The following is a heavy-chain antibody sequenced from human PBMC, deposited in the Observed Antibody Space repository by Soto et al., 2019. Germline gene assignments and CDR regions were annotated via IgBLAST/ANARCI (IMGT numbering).Heavy chain of an antibody. CDR1: GGSISSSSYY. V-gene: IGHV4-39*01. Sequence: SETLSLTCTVSGGSISSSSYYWGWIRQPPGKGLEWIGSIYYSGSTYYNPSLKSRVTISVDTSKNQFSLKLSSVTAADTAVYYCARLLYDFNNWGQGTLVTVSS. D-gene: IGHD3-3*01. J-gene: IGHJ4*02. CDR3: ARLLYDFNN. CDR2: IYYSGST.